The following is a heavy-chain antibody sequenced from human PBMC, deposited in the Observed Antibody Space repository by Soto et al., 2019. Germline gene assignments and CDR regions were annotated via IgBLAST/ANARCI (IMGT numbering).Heavy chain of an antibody. D-gene: IGHD3-9*01. CDR1: GGTFSSYA. CDR3: ALYLYDILTGYYGPVSDV. CDR2: IIPIFGTA. J-gene: IGHJ6*02. Sequence: ASVKVSCKASGGTFSSYAISWVRQAPGQGLEWMGGIIPIFGTANYAQKFQGRVTITADKSTSTAYMELSSLRSEDTAVYYCALYLYDILTGYYGPVSDVWGQGTTVTVSS. V-gene: IGHV1-69*06.